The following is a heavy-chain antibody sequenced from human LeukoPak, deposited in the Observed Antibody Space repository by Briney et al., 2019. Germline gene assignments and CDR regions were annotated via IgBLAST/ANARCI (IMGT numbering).Heavy chain of an antibody. CDR2: INEDGGEK. CDR3: ARTSGDPFDF. V-gene: IGHV3-7*01. CDR1: GFPFRTYW. J-gene: IGHJ4*02. Sequence: PGGSLRLSCAASGFPFRTYWMSWVRQAPGKGLEWVANINEDGGEKYYADSVKGRFTISKDNARNSLYVQMNNLRAEDPAVYYCARTSGDPFDFWGQGTLVAVSS. D-gene: IGHD4-17*01.